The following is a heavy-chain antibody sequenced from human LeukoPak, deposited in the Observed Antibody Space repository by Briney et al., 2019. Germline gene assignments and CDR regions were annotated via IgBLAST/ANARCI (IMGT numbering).Heavy chain of an antibody. CDR3: ARGDTAMVTRYFDY. CDR2: IYYSGST. J-gene: IGHJ4*02. V-gene: IGHV4-30-4*01. D-gene: IGHD5-18*01. Sequence: PSETLSFTCTVSGGSISSGDYYWSWIRQPPGKGLEWIGYIYYSGSTYYNPSLKSRVTISVDTSKNQFSLKLSSVTAADTAVYYCARGDTAMVTRYFDYWGQGTLVTVSS. CDR1: GGSISSGDYY.